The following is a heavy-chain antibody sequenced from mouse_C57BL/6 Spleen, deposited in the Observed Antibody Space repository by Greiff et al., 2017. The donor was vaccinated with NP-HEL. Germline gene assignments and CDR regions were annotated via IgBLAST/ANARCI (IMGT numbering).Heavy chain of an antibody. CDR1: GFTFTVYY. CDR3: ARETETGAMDY. J-gene: IGHJ4*01. V-gene: IGHV14-2*01. Sequence: VQLQQSGAELVKPGASVKLSCTASGFTFTVYYMHWVQQSPDQGLEWIGRIDPADGDTNYAPKFQGKATITADTSSNTAYLQLSSLTSEDTAVYYCARETETGAMDYWGQGTSVTVSS. CDR2: IDPADGDT.